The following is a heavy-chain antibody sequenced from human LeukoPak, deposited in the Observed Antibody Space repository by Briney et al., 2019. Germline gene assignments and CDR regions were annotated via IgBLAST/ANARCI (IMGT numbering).Heavy chain of an antibody. Sequence: ASVKVSCKASGGTFSSYAINWVRQAPGQGLEWMGWINTNTGNPTYAQGFTGRFVFSLDTSVSTAYLQISSLKAEDTAVYYCARDLASSSSTTYFDYWGQGTLVTVSS. V-gene: IGHV7-4-1*02. J-gene: IGHJ4*02. D-gene: IGHD6-6*01. CDR1: GGTFSSYA. CDR3: ARDLASSSSTTYFDY. CDR2: INTNTGNP.